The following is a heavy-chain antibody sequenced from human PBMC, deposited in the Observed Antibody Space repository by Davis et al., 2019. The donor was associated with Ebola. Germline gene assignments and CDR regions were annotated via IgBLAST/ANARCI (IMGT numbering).Heavy chain of an antibody. CDR3: ARHASQRSIFDY. CDR2: IYYSGST. CDR1: GGSISSYY. V-gene: IGHV4-59*08. D-gene: IGHD3-16*01. Sequence: MPSETLSLTCTVSGGSISSYYWSWIRQPPGKGLEWIGNIYYSGSTNYNPSLKSRVTISVDTSKNQFFLKLSSVTAADTAVYFCARHASQRSIFDYWGQGTLVTVSS. J-gene: IGHJ4*02.